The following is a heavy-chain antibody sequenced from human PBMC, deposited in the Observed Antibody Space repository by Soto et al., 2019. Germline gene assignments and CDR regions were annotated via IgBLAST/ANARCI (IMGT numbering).Heavy chain of an antibody. V-gene: IGHV4-39*01. CDR2: ITYRGTT. J-gene: IGHJ6*02. Sequence: QLQLQESGPGLVNPSETLSLTCTVAGGSISSSSYYWAWIRQSPEKGLEWIGSITYRGTTFYTPSLKSRVTVSVDTSKNQFSLRVNSVTAADTAVYYCARRVIVATLDVWGPGTTVTVSS. CDR3: ARRVIVATLDV. D-gene: IGHD5-12*01. CDR1: GGSISSSSYY.